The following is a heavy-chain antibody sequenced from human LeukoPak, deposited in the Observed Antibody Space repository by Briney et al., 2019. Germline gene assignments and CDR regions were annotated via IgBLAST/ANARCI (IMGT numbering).Heavy chain of an antibody. CDR1: GYSFTSYW. D-gene: IGHD2-15*01. CDR2: IYPGDSDT. Sequence: GESLKISCKGSGYSFTSYWIGWVRQMPGKGLEWMGIIYPGDSDTRYSPSFQGQVTISADKSISTAYLQWSSLTASDTAMYYCARLDCSGGSCHGAFDIWGQGTMVTVSS. J-gene: IGHJ3*02. V-gene: IGHV5-51*01. CDR3: ARLDCSGGSCHGAFDI.